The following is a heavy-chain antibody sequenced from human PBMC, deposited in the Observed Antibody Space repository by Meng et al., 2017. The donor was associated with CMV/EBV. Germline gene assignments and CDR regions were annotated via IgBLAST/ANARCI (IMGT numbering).Heavy chain of an antibody. CDR2: MNPNSGNT. Sequence: TFTSSDISWVRQATGQGLEWVGWMNPNSGNTGYAQKFQGRVTMTRNTSISTAYMELSSLRSEDTAVYYCARATGYSSSWSRMGQGDYWGQGTLVTVSS. CDR3: ARATGYSSSWSRMGQGDY. D-gene: IGHD6-13*01. CDR1: TFTSSD. V-gene: IGHV1-8*01. J-gene: IGHJ4*02.